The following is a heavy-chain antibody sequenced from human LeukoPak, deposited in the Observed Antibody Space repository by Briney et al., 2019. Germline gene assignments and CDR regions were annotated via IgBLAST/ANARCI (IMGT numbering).Heavy chain of an antibody. J-gene: IGHJ3*02. CDR3: ARDFRMVRGVITAFDI. V-gene: IGHV3-30*03. Sequence: GGSLRLSCAASGFTFSRYGMHWVRQASGKGLEWVAVISYDGSNKYYADSVKGRFTISRDNSKNTLYLQMNSLRAEDTAVYYCARDFRMVRGVITAFDIWGQGTMVTVSS. CDR1: GFTFSRYG. CDR2: ISYDGSNK. D-gene: IGHD3-10*01.